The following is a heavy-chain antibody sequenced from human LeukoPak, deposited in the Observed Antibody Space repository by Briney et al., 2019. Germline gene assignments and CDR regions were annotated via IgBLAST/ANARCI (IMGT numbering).Heavy chain of an antibody. D-gene: IGHD3-10*01. CDR3: ARPGGYYGSGSYLDY. Sequence: LPGGSLRLSCAASGFTVSSNCMSWVRQAPGKGLEWVSVIYSGGSTYYADSVKGRFTISRDNSKNTLYLQMNSLRAEDTAVYYCARPGGYYGSGSYLDYWGQGTLVTVSS. J-gene: IGHJ4*02. CDR2: IYSGGST. CDR1: GFTVSSNC. V-gene: IGHV3-53*01.